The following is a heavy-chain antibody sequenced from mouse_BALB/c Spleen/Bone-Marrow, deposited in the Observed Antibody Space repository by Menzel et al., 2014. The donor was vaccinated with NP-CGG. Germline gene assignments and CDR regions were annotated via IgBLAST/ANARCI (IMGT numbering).Heavy chain of an antibody. Sequence: DVKLVESGGGLVKPGGSLKLSCAASGFTFSSCAMSWVRQTPEKRLEWVATISSGGSYTYCLDSVKGRFTISRDNAKNTLYLQMSSLRSKDTAMYYCARAGGYDGNFDYWGQSTTLTVSS. CDR3: ARAGGYDGNFDY. J-gene: IGHJ2*01. CDR1: GFTFSSCA. CDR2: ISSGGSYT. V-gene: IGHV5-9-1*01. D-gene: IGHD2-14*01.